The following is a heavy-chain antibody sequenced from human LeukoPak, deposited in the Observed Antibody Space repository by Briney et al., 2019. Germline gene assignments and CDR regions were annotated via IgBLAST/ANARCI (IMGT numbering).Heavy chain of an antibody. CDR2: IWYDGSNK. D-gene: IGHD2-2*02. J-gene: IGHJ6*03. Sequence: PGRSLRLSCAASGFTFSSYGMHWVRQAPGKGLEWVAVIWYDGSNKYYADSVKGRFTISRDNSKNTLYLQMNSLRAEDTAVYYCARGVVPDAIDENMDVWGKGTTVTVSS. CDR1: GFTFSSYG. CDR3: ARGVVPDAIDENMDV. V-gene: IGHV3-33*01.